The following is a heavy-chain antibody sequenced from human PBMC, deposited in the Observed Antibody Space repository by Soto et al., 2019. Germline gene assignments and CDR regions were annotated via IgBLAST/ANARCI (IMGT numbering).Heavy chain of an antibody. CDR1: GGSISSSSYY. D-gene: IGHD4-17*01. J-gene: IGHJ6*03. CDR2: IYYSGST. Sequence: SETLSLTCTVSGGSISSSSYYWGWIRQPPGKGLEWIGSIYYSGSTSYNPSLKSRVTISVGRSKNQFSLKVSSVTAADTAVYYCARQRRTEVGTVTPKPGHYMDVWGKGTTVTVSS. CDR3: ARQRRTEVGTVTPKPGHYMDV. V-gene: IGHV4-39*01.